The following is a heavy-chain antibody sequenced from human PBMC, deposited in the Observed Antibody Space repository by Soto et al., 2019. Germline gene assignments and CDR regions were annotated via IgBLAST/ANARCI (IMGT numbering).Heavy chain of an antibody. CDR2: IYYSGST. V-gene: IGHV4-39*01. CDR1: GGSISSSSYY. D-gene: IGHD3-10*01. CDR3: ASCGKPFGELVDWFDP. J-gene: IGHJ5*02. Sequence: QLQLQESGPGLVKPSETLSLTCTVSGGSISSSSYYWGWIRQPPGKGLEWIGSIYYSGSTYYNPSLKSRVTIAVDTSKNQFALKLSSVTAADTAVYYCASCGKPFGELVDWFDPWGQGTLVTVSS.